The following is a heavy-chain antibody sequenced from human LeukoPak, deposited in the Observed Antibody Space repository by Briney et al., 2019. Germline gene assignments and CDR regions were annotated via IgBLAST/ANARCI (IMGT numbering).Heavy chain of an antibody. J-gene: IGHJ6*02. D-gene: IGHD6-13*01. Sequence: GESLKISCKGSGYSFTSYWIGWARQMPGKGLEWMGIIYPGDSDTRYSPSFQGQVTISADKSISTAYLQWSSLKASDTAMYYCARDSRSGYSSSWYDGMDVWGQGTTVTVSS. CDR2: IYPGDSDT. V-gene: IGHV5-51*01. CDR1: GYSFTSYW. CDR3: ARDSRSGYSSSWYDGMDV.